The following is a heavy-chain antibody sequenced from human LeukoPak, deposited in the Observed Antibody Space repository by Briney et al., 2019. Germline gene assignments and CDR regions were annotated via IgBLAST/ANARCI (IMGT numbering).Heavy chain of an antibody. Sequence: GGSLRLSCAASGFTFSSHAMSWVRQAPGKGLEWVSAISGGGGSTYYADSVKGRFTISRDNSKNTLYLQMNSLRAEDTAVYYCATTRGVVATSYAFDIWGQGTMVTVSS. V-gene: IGHV3-23*01. CDR1: GFTFSSHA. J-gene: IGHJ3*02. CDR3: ATTRGVVATSYAFDI. CDR2: ISGGGGST. D-gene: IGHD5-12*01.